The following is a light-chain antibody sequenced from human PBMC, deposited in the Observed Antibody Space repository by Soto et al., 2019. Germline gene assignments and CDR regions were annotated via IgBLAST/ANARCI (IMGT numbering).Light chain of an antibody. J-gene: IGKJ1*01. CDR3: QQLSSYPGT. CDR2: AAS. V-gene: IGKV1-9*01. Sequence: DIQMTQSPSSLSASVGDRVTITCRASQDIGIYLAWYQQKPGKAPNLLIYAASSLQRGVPSTFSGSGAGTDFTLTIRSLQPEDFATYHCQQLSSYPGTFGQGTKV. CDR1: QDIGIY.